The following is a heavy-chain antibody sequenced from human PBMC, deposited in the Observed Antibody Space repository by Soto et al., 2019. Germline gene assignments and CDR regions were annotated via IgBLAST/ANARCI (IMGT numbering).Heavy chain of an antibody. D-gene: IGHD6-19*01. J-gene: IGHJ4*02. CDR3: ARDRYSSGWYDLDY. CDR1: GFTFSNYG. V-gene: IGHV3-33*01. Sequence: QVQLVESGGGVVQPGRSLRLSCAASGFTFSNYGMHWVRQAPGKGLEWVAIIWYDGSNKYYADSVKGRFTISSDNSKNTLYLQMNSLRAEDTAVYYCARDRYSSGWYDLDYWGQGTLVTVSS. CDR2: IWYDGSNK.